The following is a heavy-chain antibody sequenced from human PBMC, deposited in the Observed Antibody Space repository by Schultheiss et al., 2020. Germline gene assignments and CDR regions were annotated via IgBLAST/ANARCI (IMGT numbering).Heavy chain of an antibody. CDR1: GFTFSSYG. Sequence: GGSLRLSCAASGFTFSSYGMHWVRQAPGKGLEWVAVISYDGSNKYYADSVKGRFTISRDNSKNTLYLQMNSLRVGDTAVYYCAKERSRLGVPVFDNWGQGTLVTVSS. CDR2: ISYDGSNK. CDR3: AKERSRLGVPVFDN. D-gene: IGHD3-10*01. V-gene: IGHV3-30*18. J-gene: IGHJ4*02.